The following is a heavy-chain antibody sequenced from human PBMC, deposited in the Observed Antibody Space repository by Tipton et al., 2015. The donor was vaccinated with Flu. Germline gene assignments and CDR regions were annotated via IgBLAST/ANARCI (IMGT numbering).Heavy chain of an antibody. J-gene: IGHJ2*01. CDR1: GASLDKTNW. V-gene: IGHV4-4*01. Sequence: GSLRLSCAVSGASLDKTNWWNWVRQPPGKGLQWIGEIYHSGTTNYNPSLKSRVTISVDKSKNQFSLKLSSVTAADTAVYFCARRKTYYYGSGYGYSDLWGRGTLVTVSS. CDR2: IYHSGTT. CDR3: ARRKTYYYGSGYGYSDL. D-gene: IGHD3-10*01.